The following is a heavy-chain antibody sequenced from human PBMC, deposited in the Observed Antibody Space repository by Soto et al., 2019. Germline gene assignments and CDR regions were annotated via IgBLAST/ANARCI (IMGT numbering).Heavy chain of an antibody. V-gene: IGHV1-58*01. J-gene: IGHJ4*02. CDR3: AADVDYYDSSGYFF. CDR1: GFTFTSSA. CDR2: IVVGSGNT. D-gene: IGHD3-22*01. Sequence: SVKVSCKASGFTFTSSAVQWVRQARGQRLEWIGWIVVGSGNTNYAQKFQERVTITRDMSTSTAYMELSSLRSEDTAVYYCAADVDYYDSSGYFFWGQGTLVTVS.